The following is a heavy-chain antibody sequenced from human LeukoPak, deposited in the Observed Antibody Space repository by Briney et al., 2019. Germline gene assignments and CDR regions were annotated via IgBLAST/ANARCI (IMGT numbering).Heavy chain of an antibody. V-gene: IGHV1-2*02. CDR3: ARDRTRIAARRGAIDY. J-gene: IGHJ4*02. Sequence: ASVKVSCKASGYIFITSSIHWVRQAPGQGLEWMGWINPNSGGTNYAQKFQGRVTMTRDTSISTAYMELSRLRSDDTAVYYCARDRTRIAARRGAIDYWGQGTLVTVSS. CDR2: INPNSGGT. CDR1: GYIFITSS. D-gene: IGHD6-6*01.